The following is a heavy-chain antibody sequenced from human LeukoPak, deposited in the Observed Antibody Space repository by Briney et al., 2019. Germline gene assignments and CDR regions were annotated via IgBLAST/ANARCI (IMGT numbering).Heavy chain of an antibody. CDR2: IKQDGSEK. V-gene: IGHV3-7*01. D-gene: IGHD2-15*01. J-gene: IGHJ4*02. Sequence: GGSLRLSCAASGFTFSSYWMSWVRQAPGKGLEWVANIKQDGSEKYYVDSVKGRFTISRDNAKNSLYPQMDSLRAEDTAVYYCARDTCSGGSCYFDYWGQGTLVTVSS. CDR1: GFTFSSYW. CDR3: ARDTCSGGSCYFDY.